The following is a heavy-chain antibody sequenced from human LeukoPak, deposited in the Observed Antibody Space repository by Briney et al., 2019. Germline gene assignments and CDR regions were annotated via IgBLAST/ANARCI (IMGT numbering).Heavy chain of an antibody. CDR3: AKVGFSEMEWLLYSDH. CDR1: GYTFTDYF. D-gene: IGHD3-3*01. CDR2: INPNSGGA. J-gene: IGHJ4*02. Sequence: ASVKVSCKASGYTFTDYFIHWVRQAPGQGLEWMGWINPNSGGANCAQKSQGRVTMTRDTSINTAYMELSRLTSDDTAVYYCAKVGFSEMEWLLYSDHWGQGTLVTVSS. V-gene: IGHV1-2*02.